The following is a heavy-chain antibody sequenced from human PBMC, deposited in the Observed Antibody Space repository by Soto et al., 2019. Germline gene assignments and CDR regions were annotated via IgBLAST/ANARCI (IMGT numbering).Heavy chain of an antibody. Sequence: GGSLRLSCAASGFTFSSYWMSWVRQAPGKGLEWVANIKQDGSEKYYVDSVKGRFTISRDNAKNSLYLQMNSLRAEDTAVYYCARDLYDYIWGDDRENWFDPWGQGTLVTVSS. CDR2: IKQDGSEK. CDR1: GFTFSSYW. D-gene: IGHD3-16*01. V-gene: IGHV3-7*01. J-gene: IGHJ5*02. CDR3: ARDLYDYIWGDDRENWFDP.